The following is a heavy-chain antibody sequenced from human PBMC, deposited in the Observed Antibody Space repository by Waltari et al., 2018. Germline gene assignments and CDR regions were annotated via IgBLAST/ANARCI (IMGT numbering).Heavy chain of an antibody. CDR2: IIPIFGTA. CDR1: GGTFSSYA. CDR3: ARGRYYDYVWGSYRREGLYYYYYMDV. Sequence: QVQLVQSGAEVKKPGSSVKVSCKASGGTFSSYAISWVRQAPGQGLEWMGGIIPIFGTANYAQKFQGRVTITADKSTSTAYMELSSLRSEDTAVYYCARGRYYDYVWGSYRREGLYYYYYMDVWGKGTTVTVSS. J-gene: IGHJ6*03. D-gene: IGHD3-16*02. V-gene: IGHV1-69*14.